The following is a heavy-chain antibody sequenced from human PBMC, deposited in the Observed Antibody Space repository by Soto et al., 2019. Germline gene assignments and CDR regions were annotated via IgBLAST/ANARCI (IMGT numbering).Heavy chain of an antibody. Sequence: QVQLVQSWAEVKKPGASVKVSCKASGYTFTSYAMHWVRQAPGQRLEWMGWINAGNGNTKYSQKFQGRVTITRDTSASTAYMELSSLRSEDTAVYYCARKGGGYYYDSSGYGLGYWGQGTLVTVSS. CDR2: INAGNGNT. V-gene: IGHV1-3*01. CDR3: ARKGGGYYYDSSGYGLGY. CDR1: GYTFTSYA. D-gene: IGHD3-22*01. J-gene: IGHJ4*02.